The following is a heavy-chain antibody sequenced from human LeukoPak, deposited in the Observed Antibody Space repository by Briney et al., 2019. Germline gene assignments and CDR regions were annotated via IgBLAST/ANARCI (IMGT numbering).Heavy chain of an antibody. V-gene: IGHV4-59*01. J-gene: IGHJ6*03. CDR2: IYYSGIT. CDR3: ARDILSYSYYMDI. Sequence: SETLSLTCAVYGGSFSGYYWSWIRQPPGNRLEWIGYIYYSGITNYNPSLKSRVTISVDTSKNQFSLKLSSVTAADTAVYYCARDILSYSYYMDIWGKGTTVTVSS. CDR1: GGSFSGYY. D-gene: IGHD3-10*01.